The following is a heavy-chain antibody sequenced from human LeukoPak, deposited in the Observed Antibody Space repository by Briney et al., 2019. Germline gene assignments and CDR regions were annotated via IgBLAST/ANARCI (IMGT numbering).Heavy chain of an antibody. J-gene: IGHJ5*02. Sequence: PSETLSLTCTVSGGSISSYYWSWIRQPPGKGLEWIGYIYYSGSTNYNPPLKSRVTISVDTSKNQFSLKLSSVTAADTAVYYCAREKQLLSGGWPRTGYWFDPGGQGTLVTVSS. CDR1: GGSISSYY. D-gene: IGHD6-19*01. V-gene: IGHV4-59*01. CDR3: AREKQLLSGGWPRTGYWFDP. CDR2: IYYSGST.